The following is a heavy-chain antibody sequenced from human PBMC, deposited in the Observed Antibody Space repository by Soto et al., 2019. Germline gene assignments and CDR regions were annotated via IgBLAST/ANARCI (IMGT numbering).Heavy chain of an antibody. CDR2: IIPIFGTA. J-gene: IGHJ4*02. Sequence: QVQLVQSGAEVKKPGSSVKVSCKASGGTFSSYAISWVRQAPGQGLEWMGGIIPIFGTANYAQKFQGRVTTTADESTSTAYMELSSLRSEDTAVYYCARTFDLGYCSSTSCYGTFDYWGQGTLVTVSS. V-gene: IGHV1-69*01. CDR3: ARTFDLGYCSSTSCYGTFDY. CDR1: GGTFSSYA. D-gene: IGHD2-2*01.